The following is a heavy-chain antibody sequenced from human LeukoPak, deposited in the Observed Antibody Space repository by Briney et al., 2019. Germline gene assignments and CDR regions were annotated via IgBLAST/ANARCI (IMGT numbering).Heavy chain of an antibody. CDR3: AREERSYGYFDY. J-gene: IGHJ4*02. D-gene: IGHD1-26*01. V-gene: IGHV3-30-3*01. CDR1: GFTFSSYA. CDR2: ISYDGSNK. Sequence: GGSLRLSCAASGFTFSSYAMHWVRQAPGKGLEWVAVISYDGSNKYYADSVEGRFTISRDNSKNTLYLQMNSLRAEDTAVYYCAREERSYGYFDYWGQGTLVTVSS.